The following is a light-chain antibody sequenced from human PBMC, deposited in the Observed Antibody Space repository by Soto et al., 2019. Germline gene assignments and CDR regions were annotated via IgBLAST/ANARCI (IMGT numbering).Light chain of an antibody. J-gene: IGKJ2*01. CDR3: QQYNNWPYT. CDR1: QHVSSN. CDR2: RAS. V-gene: IGKV3-15*01. Sequence: EIVMTQSPATLSVSLGGSATLSCRASQHVSSNFAWYRQKPGQAPTLLIYRASTRAAGIPARFSGSGSGTEFFLTISSLQSEDFAVYYCQQYNNWPYTFGQGTKLEIK.